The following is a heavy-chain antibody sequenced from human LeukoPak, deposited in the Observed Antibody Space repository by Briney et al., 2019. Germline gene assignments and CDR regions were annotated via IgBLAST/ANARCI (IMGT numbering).Heavy chain of an antibody. Sequence: GGSLRLSCAASGFTFSSYWMSWVRQAPGKGLEWVANIKQDGSEKYYVDSVKGRFTISRDNSKNTLYLQMSSLRAEDTAVYYCVKDPVLRFVVTAPGALWGQGTLVTVSS. V-gene: IGHV3-7*01. CDR2: IKQDGSEK. D-gene: IGHD2-21*02. CDR3: VKDPVLRFVVTAPGAL. J-gene: IGHJ4*02. CDR1: GFTFSSYW.